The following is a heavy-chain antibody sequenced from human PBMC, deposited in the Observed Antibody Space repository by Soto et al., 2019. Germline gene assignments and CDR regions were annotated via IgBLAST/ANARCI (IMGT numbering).Heavy chain of an antibody. CDR1: GFTFSSYA. D-gene: IGHD6-6*01. V-gene: IGHV3-30*03. J-gene: IGHJ4*02. CDR2: ISIRGGDE. CDR3: ARGTIVARQHLDY. Sequence: QVQLVESGGGVVQPGKSLRLSCAASGFTFSSYAMHWARQAPGKGLEWVTVISIRGGDEYYAESVRGRFTISRDDSKNTLYLQRYSLRVEDTAVYFCARGTIVARQHLDYWGQGTLVTVSS.